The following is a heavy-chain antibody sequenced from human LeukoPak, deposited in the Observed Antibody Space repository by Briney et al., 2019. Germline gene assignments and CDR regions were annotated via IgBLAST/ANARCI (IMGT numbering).Heavy chain of an antibody. CDR3: TRDLMDYDVSTGLHHYYMDV. J-gene: IGHJ6*02. CDR2: ISGDGRNI. V-gene: IGHV3-74*01. D-gene: IGHD3-9*01. CDR1: GFTFSSYS. Sequence: GGSLRLSCSASGFTFSSYSMNWVRQAPRKGLVWVSRISGDGRNINYADSVRGRFTISRDNAKNTLYLQMNTLRVEDTAVYYCTRDLMDYDVSTGLHHYYMDVWGQGTTVTVSS.